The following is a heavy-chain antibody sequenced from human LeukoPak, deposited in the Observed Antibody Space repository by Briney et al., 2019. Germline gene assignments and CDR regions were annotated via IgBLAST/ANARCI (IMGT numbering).Heavy chain of an antibody. D-gene: IGHD3-10*01. Sequence: SETLSLTCAVYGGSFSGYYWSWIRQPPGKGLEWIGEINHSGSTNYNPSLKSRVTISVDTSKNQSSLKLSSVTAADTAVYYCARGGPYSSGMRWGQGTLVTVSS. CDR2: INHSGST. V-gene: IGHV4-34*01. CDR3: ARGGPYSSGMR. J-gene: IGHJ4*02. CDR1: GGSFSGYY.